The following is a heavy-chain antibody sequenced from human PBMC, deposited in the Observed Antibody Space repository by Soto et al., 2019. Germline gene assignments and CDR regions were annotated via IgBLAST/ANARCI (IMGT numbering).Heavy chain of an antibody. D-gene: IGHD5-12*01. V-gene: IGHV3-9*01. J-gene: IGHJ4*02. CDR3: AKDMGPDGYTTFDH. CDR2: ISWNSGSI. Sequence: EVQLVESGGGLVQPGRSLRLSCTASGFTFDDYAMHWVRQATGKGLEWVSGISWNSGSIGYADSVKGRFTISRDNAQNSLHLQMNSLRAEDTALYYCAKDMGPDGYTTFDHWGQGTLLTVSS. CDR1: GFTFDDYA.